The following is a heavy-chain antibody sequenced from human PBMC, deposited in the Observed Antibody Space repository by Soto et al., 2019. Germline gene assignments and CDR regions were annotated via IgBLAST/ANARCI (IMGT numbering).Heavy chain of an antibody. Sequence: EVQLVESGGGLVQPGGSLRLSCVVSGFTFSNYWMSWVLQAPGKGLEWVADIKQDGSEKYYVDSVKGRFTISRDNAKNSLYLQMNSLRSEDTAMYYCARGAYDYGDYVDAFDIWGQGTMVTVSS. V-gene: IGHV3-7*01. D-gene: IGHD4-17*01. CDR2: IKQDGSEK. CDR3: ARGAYDYGDYVDAFDI. J-gene: IGHJ3*02. CDR1: GFTFSNYW.